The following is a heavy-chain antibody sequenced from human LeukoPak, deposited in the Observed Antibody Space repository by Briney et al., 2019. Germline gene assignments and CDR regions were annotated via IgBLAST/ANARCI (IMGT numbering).Heavy chain of an antibody. J-gene: IGHJ4*02. CDR2: ISYDGSNK. V-gene: IGHV3-30*04. CDR1: GFTFSSYA. CDR3: ARSSQWLVYYFDY. D-gene: IGHD6-19*01. Sequence: PGGSLRLSCAASGFTFSSYAMHWVRQAPGKGLEWVAVISYDGSNKYYADSVKGRFTISRDNSKNTLYLQMNSLRAEDTAVYYCARSSQWLVYYFDYWGQGTLVTVSS.